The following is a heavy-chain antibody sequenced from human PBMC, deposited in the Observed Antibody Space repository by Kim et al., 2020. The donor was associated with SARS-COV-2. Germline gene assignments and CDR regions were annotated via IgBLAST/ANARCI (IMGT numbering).Heavy chain of an antibody. V-gene: IGHV3-72*01. CDR3: TRAAGSKTGMDL. J-gene: IGHJ6*02. CDR1: GLSVSDHY. D-gene: IGHD2-2*01. Sequence: GGSLRLSCAASGLSVSDHYMDWVRQAPGKGLEWVGRSRDKVNSYTTEYAASVKGRFTISRDESKNSLYLQMNSLETEDTAVYYCTRAAGSKTGMDLWGQGTTITVSS. CDR2: SRDKVNSYTT.